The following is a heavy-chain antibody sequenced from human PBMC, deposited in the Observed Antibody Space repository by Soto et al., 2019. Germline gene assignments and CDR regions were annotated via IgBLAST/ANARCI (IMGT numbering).Heavy chain of an antibody. Sequence: PSETLSLTCTVSGGSISTYYWSWVRQPPGKGLEWIGYIYYSGTATYNPSLRSRVTISVDTSKNQFSLRLSSVTASDTAVYYCARGDGIQLGSLAGRYYYHKMDVWGQGTTVTV. D-gene: IGHD1-1*01. CDR2: IYYSGTA. V-gene: IGHV4-59*01. CDR1: GGSISTYY. CDR3: ARGDGIQLGSLAGRYYYHKMDV. J-gene: IGHJ6*02.